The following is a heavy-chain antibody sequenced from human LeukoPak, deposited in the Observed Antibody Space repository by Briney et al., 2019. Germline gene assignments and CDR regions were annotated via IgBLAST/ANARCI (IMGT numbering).Heavy chain of an antibody. V-gene: IGHV4-59*12. CDR3: ARDATH. D-gene: IGHD2-15*01. Sequence: SETLSLTCTVSGGSISSYYWSWIRQPPGKGLEWIGYIYYTGSTNYNPSLKSGVTISVDRSKNQFSLKLSSVTAADTAVYYCARDATHWGQGTLVTVSS. J-gene: IGHJ4*02. CDR1: GGSISSYY. CDR2: IYYTGST.